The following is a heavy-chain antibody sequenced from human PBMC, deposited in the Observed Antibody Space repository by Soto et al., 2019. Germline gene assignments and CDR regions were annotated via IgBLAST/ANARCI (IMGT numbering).Heavy chain of an antibody. CDR2: INAGGRGA. CDR1: GFAFRTYG. J-gene: IGHJ4*02. CDR3: AIPVEYSYFDY. D-gene: IGHD5-18*01. Sequence: LRLSCVASGFAFRTYGMSWVRQTPGQGLEWVSAINAGGRGAYYADSMKGRFIISRDVSKNTLYLQMNTLRVEDTAVYYCAIPVEYSYFDYWGQGTQVTVSS. V-gene: IGHV3-23*01.